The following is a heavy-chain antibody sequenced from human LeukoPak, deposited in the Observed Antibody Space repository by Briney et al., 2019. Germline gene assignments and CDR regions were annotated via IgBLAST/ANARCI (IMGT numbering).Heavy chain of an antibody. D-gene: IGHD5-18*01. CDR1: GSTFSSYG. V-gene: IGHV3-30*03. Sequence: GGSLRLSCAASGSTFSSYGMHWVRQAPGKGLEWVAVISYDGSNKYYADSVKGRFTISRDNSKNTLYLQMNSLRAEDTAVYYCAADTAMVYYFDYWGQGTLVTVSS. CDR3: AADTAMVYYFDY. J-gene: IGHJ4*02. CDR2: ISYDGSNK.